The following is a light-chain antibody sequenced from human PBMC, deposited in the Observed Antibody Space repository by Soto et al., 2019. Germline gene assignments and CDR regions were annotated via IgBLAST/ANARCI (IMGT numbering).Light chain of an antibody. V-gene: IGLV2-14*01. CDR3: SSYTSSSNYV. J-gene: IGLJ1*01. Sequence: QSALTQPASVCGSPGQSITISCTGTSSDVGGYNYVSWYQQHPAKAPKLMIFEVSNRPSGISNRFSGSKSGNTASLTISGLQAEDEADYYCSSYTSSSNYVFGTGTKLTVL. CDR2: EVS. CDR1: SSDVGGYNY.